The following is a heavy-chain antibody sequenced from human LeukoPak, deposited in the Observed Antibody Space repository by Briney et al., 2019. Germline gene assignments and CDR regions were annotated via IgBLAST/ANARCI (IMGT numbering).Heavy chain of an antibody. D-gene: IGHD3-10*01. CDR1: GGSISSYY. J-gene: IGHJ5*02. CDR3: ARDYYYGSGSYSP. Sequence: SETLSLTCTVSGGSISSYYWSWIRQPAGKGLEWIGRIYPSGSTNYNPSLKSRVTISVDTSKNQFSLKLSSVTAADTAVYYCARDYYYGSGSYSPWGQGTLVTVSP. V-gene: IGHV4-4*07. CDR2: IYPSGST.